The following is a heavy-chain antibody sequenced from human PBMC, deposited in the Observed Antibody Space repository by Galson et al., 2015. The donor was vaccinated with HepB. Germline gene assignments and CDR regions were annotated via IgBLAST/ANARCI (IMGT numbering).Heavy chain of an antibody. CDR2: IVVGSGST. J-gene: IGHJ4*02. D-gene: IGHD3-3*01. CDR1: GFTISKSA. V-gene: IGHV1-58*01. CDR3: AAVGYWSDYYRGNLDF. Sequence: SVKVSCKASGFTISKSAVQWVRQARGQRPEWMGWIVVGSGSTNYAQNFQERITISRDMSTNTAYMDLSSLRSDDTAVYYCAAVGYWSDYYRGNLDFWGQGTLVTVSS.